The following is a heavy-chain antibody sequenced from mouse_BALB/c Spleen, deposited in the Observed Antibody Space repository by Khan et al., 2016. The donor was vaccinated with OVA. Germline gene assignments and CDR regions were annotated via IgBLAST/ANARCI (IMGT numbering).Heavy chain of an antibody. CDR2: ISSDGDYT. J-gene: IGHJ3*01. Sequence: DVRLVESGGGLVKPGGSLKLSCAASGFTFSTYAMSWVRQTPEKRLEWVATISSDGDYTYYPDNVTGRFTISRDNAKNTLYLQMSSLRSEDTAMYYCARSLYGNFAYWGQGTLVTVSA. CDR3: ARSLYGNFAY. D-gene: IGHD2-1*01. CDR1: GFTFSTYA. V-gene: IGHV5-9-1*01.